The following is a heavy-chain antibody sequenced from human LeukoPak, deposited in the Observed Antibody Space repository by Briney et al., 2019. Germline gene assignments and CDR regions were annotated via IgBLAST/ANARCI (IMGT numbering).Heavy chain of an antibody. CDR2: IKQDGSEK. V-gene: IGHV3-7*01. CDR1: GFTISSYW. J-gene: IGHJ4*02. D-gene: IGHD3-3*01. Sequence: GGSLRLSCAAAGFTISSYWMTWVRQAPGKGLEWVANIKQDGSEKYYVDSVKGRFTISRDNAKNTLYLQMNSLRVEDTAVYYCARENSDFWVLLYYFDYWGQGTLVTVSS. CDR3: ARENSDFWVLLYYFDY.